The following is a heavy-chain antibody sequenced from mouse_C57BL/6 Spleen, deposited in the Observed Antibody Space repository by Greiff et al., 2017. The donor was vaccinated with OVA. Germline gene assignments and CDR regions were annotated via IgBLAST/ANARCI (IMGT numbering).Heavy chain of an antibody. D-gene: IGHD2-4*01. CDR3: ARTDYDGGYYFDY. J-gene: IGHJ2*01. CDR1: GYTFTSYG. V-gene: IGHV1-81*01. Sequence: VQRVESGAELARPGASVKLSCKASGYTFTSYGISWVKQRTGQGLEWIGEIYPRSGNTYYNEKFKGKATLTADKSSSTAYMELRSLTSEDSAVYFCARTDYDGGYYFDYWGQGTTLTVSS. CDR2: IYPRSGNT.